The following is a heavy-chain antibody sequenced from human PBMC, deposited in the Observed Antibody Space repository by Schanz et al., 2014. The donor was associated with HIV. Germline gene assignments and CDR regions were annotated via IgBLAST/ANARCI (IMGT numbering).Heavy chain of an antibody. Sequence: QVQLVESGGGVVQPGRSLRVSCAASGFTFNSYGMHWVRQAPGKGLEWVAAIWYDGSNKFYADSVKGRFTISRDNSKNTLYLQMNNLRAEDTAVYGCARQGLRFSSWLDYWGQGTPVTVS. D-gene: IGHD4-17*01. CDR1: GFTFNSYG. CDR3: ARQGLRFSSWLDY. J-gene: IGHJ4*02. V-gene: IGHV3-33*08. CDR2: IWYDGSNK.